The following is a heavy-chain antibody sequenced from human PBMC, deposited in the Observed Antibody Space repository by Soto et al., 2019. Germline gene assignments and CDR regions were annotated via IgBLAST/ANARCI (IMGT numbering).Heavy chain of an antibody. J-gene: IGHJ4*02. D-gene: IGHD3-3*01. Sequence: KSGGSLRLSCAASGFTFSDYYMSWIRQAPGKGLEWVSYISSSSSYTNYADSVKGRFTISRDNAKNSLYLQMNSLRAEDTAVYYCARVLYDFWSGYLSPCDYWGQGTLVTVSS. CDR3: ARVLYDFWSGYLSPCDY. V-gene: IGHV3-11*06. CDR2: ISSSSSYT. CDR1: GFTFSDYY.